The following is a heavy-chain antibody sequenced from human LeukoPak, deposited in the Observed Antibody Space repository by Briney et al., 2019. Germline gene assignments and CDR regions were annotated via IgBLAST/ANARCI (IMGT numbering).Heavy chain of an antibody. CDR2: IYTSGNT. Sequence: KPPQTLSLTCTVSGGSISSGSYYWSWIRQPAGKGLEWIGRIYTSGNTNYNPSLKSRVTISVDTSKNQFSLKLSSVTAADTAVYYCARGSNFGNGIWFDPWGQGTLVTVSS. J-gene: IGHJ5*02. V-gene: IGHV4-61*02. CDR3: ARGSNFGNGIWFDP. D-gene: IGHD3-3*01. CDR1: GGSISSGSYY.